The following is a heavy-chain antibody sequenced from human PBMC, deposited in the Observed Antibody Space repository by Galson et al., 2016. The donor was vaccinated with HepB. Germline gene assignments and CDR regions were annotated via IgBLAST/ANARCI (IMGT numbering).Heavy chain of an antibody. CDR1: GFSVYV. D-gene: IGHD3-3*01. CDR3: AKDLHYEIARSSSDFWRGLARRQSAVDSDMDV. Sequence: SLRLSCAASGFSVYVMSWVRQAPGQGLEWVATFSGYDSSAFYADSVKGSFTIARDSSKQKLFLQMNILRVDDTARYFCAKDLHYEIARSSSDFWRGLARRQSAVDSDMDVWGQGTTVIVSS. J-gene: IGHJ6*02. CDR2: FSGYDSSA. V-gene: IGHV3-23*01.